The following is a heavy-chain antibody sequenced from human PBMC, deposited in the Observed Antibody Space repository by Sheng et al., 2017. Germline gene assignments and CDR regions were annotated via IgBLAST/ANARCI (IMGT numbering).Heavy chain of an antibody. CDR2: IIPIFGTA. V-gene: IGHV1-69*13. J-gene: IGHJ6*03. D-gene: IGHD2-2*01. Sequence: QVQLVQSGAEVKKPGSSVKVSCKASGGTSTSYTISWVRQAPGQGLEWMGGIIPIFGTANYAQKFQGRVTITADESTSTAYMELSSLRSEDTAVYYCARKACSSTSCYPYYYYYMDVWGQGTTVTVSS. CDR1: GGTSTSYT. CDR3: ARKACSSTSCYPYYYYYMDV.